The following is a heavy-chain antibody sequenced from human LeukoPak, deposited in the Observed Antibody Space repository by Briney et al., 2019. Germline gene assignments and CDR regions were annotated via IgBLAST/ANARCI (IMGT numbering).Heavy chain of an antibody. D-gene: IGHD3-10*01. Sequence: GGSLRLSCAASGLNFSDYDMDWVRQAPGKGLEWVAVIWDDGSNKYYGESVKGRFTISRDISKNMLYLQMNSLRVEDTAVYYCAKERGGQDWDFDLWGRGTLVTVSS. CDR2: IWDDGSNK. J-gene: IGHJ2*01. CDR3: AKERGGQDWDFDL. CDR1: GLNFSDYD. V-gene: IGHV3-33*06.